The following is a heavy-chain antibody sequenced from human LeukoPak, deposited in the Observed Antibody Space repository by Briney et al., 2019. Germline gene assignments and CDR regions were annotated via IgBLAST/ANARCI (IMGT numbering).Heavy chain of an antibody. CDR2: ISSSSSTI. V-gene: IGHV3-48*02. CDR1: GFTFSRYT. CDR3: ARDDYYGSGSYYRDNYYYGMDV. J-gene: IGHJ6*02. D-gene: IGHD3-10*01. Sequence: PGGSLRLSCAASGFTFSRYTMNWVRQAPGKGLEWVSYISSSSSTIYYADSVKGRFTISRDNAKNSLYLQMNSLRDEDTAVYYCARDDYYGSGSYYRDNYYYGMDVWGQGTTVTVSS.